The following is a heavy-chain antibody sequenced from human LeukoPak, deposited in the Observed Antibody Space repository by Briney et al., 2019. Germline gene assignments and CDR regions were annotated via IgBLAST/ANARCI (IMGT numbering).Heavy chain of an antibody. CDR3: ARVERGGGSRGWFDP. D-gene: IGHD2-15*01. V-gene: IGHV1-18*01. CDR2: ISAYNGNT. J-gene: IGHJ5*02. Sequence: GASVKVSCKASGGTFSSYAITWVRQAPGQGLEWMGWISAYNGNTNYEQKLQGRVTMTTDTSTNTAYMELRSLSSDDTAVYYCARVERGGGSRGWFDPWGQGTLVIVSS. CDR1: GGTFSSYA.